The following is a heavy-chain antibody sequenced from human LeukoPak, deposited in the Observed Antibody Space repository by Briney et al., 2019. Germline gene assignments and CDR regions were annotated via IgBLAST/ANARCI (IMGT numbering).Heavy chain of an antibody. D-gene: IGHD6-13*01. V-gene: IGHV3-30*02. CDR2: IRYDGSNK. CDR1: GFTFSSYG. J-gene: IGHJ4*02. CDR3: AKDLEGAAASFDY. Sequence: GGSLRLSCAASGFTFSSYGMHWVRQAPGKGLELVAFIRYDGSNKYYADSVKGRFTISRDNSKNTLYLQMNSLRAEDTAVYYCAKDLEGAAASFDYWGQGTLVTVSS.